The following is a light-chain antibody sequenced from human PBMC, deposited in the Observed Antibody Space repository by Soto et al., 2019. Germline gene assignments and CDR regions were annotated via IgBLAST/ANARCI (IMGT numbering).Light chain of an antibody. Sequence: DIQMTQSPSTLSASVGDRVTITCRASQSISTWLAWYQQKPGKAPNVLIYKASSLASGVPSRFSGSGSGTEFTLTISSLQPDDFASYYCQQYHTYCPLTFGPGTKVDFK. CDR1: QSISTW. CDR2: KAS. CDR3: QQYHTYCPLT. J-gene: IGKJ3*01. V-gene: IGKV1-5*03.